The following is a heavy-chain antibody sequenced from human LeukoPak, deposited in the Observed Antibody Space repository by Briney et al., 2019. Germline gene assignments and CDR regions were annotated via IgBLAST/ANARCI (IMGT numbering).Heavy chain of an antibody. Sequence: SETLSLTCTVSRGSMSSYYWSWIRQPPGKGLEWIGYIYTSGSTNYNPSLKSRVTISVDTSKNQFSLKLSSVTAADTAVYYCARVYYYYMDVWGKGTTVTVSS. J-gene: IGHJ6*03. CDR1: RGSMSSYY. CDR2: IYTSGST. CDR3: ARVYYYYMDV. V-gene: IGHV4-4*09.